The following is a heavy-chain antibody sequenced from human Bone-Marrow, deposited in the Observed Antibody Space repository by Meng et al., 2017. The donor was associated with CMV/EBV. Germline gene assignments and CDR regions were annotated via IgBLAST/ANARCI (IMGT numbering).Heavy chain of an antibody. V-gene: IGHV1-8*01. J-gene: IGHJ5*02. D-gene: IGHD2-2*01. CDR2: MNPSSGNT. CDR1: GYTFTSYD. Sequence: ASVKVSCKASGYTFTSYDINWVRQATGQGLEWMGWMNPSSGNTGYAQKFQGRVTMTRNTSISTAYMELSSLRSEDTAVYYCARGFKKYQLPRPSRFDPWGQGTLVTVSS. CDR3: ARGFKKYQLPRPSRFDP.